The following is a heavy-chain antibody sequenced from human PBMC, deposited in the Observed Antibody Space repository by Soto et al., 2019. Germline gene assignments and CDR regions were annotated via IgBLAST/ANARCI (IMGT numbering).Heavy chain of an antibody. J-gene: IGHJ4*02. CDR1: GGSISSSSYY. Sequence: ETLSLTCTVSGGSISSSSYYWGWIRQPPGKGLEWIGSIYYSGSTYYNPSLKSRVTISVDTSKNQFSLKLSSVTAADTAAYYCARPWTSSGYYYYYYWGQGTLVTVSS. CDR3: ARPWTSSGYYYYYY. V-gene: IGHV4-39*01. CDR2: IYYSGST. D-gene: IGHD3-22*01.